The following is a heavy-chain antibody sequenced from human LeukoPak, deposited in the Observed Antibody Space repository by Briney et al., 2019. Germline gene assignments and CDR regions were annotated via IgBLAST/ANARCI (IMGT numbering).Heavy chain of an antibody. J-gene: IGHJ4*02. CDR2: ISSSSSYI. V-gene: IGHV3-21*01. Sequence: GGSLRLSCAASGFTFSSYSMNWVRQAPGKGLEWVSSISSSSSYIYYADSVKGRFTISRDNAKNSLYLQMNSLRAEDTAVYYCARDGDSPTNFFDYWGQGTLVTVSS. CDR1: GFTFSSYS. D-gene: IGHD2/OR15-2a*01. CDR3: ARDGDSPTNFFDY.